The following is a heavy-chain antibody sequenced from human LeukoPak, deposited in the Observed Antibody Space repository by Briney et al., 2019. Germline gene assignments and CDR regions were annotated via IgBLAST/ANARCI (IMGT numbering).Heavy chain of an antibody. J-gene: IGHJ4*02. D-gene: IGHD5-24*01. CDR1: GGSISSSNW. V-gene: IGHV4-4*02. CDR2: IYHSGST. CDR3: AREDGYKFGFDY. Sequence: SETLSLTCAVSGGSISSSNWWSWVRQPPGKGLEWIGEIYHSGSTNYNPSLKSRVDKSKNQFSLKLSSVTAADTAVYYCAREDGYKFGFDYWGQGTLVTVSS.